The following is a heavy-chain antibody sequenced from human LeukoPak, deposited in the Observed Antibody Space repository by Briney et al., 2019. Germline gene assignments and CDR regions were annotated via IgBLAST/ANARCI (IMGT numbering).Heavy chain of an antibody. CDR1: GFTFSSYA. Sequence: GGSQRLSCAASGFTFSSYAMSWVRQAPGKGLEWVSSISGSDGTTYYADSVKGRFTISRDNSKYTLSLQMNSLRAEDTAVYYCAKVDNWKYGHHDFWGQGTLVTVSS. CDR2: ISGSDGTT. D-gene: IGHD1-1*01. J-gene: IGHJ4*02. V-gene: IGHV3-23*01. CDR3: AKVDNWKYGHHDF.